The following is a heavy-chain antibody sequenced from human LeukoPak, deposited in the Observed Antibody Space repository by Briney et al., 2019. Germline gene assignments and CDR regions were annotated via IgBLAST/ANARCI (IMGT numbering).Heavy chain of an antibody. J-gene: IGHJ4*02. CDR2: TYYSGNT. CDR1: GGSISSSSYY. CDR3: AAAFDY. V-gene: IGHV4-39*01. Sequence: SETLSPTCTVSGGSISSSSYYWGWIRQPPGKGLEWIGNTYYSGNTYYNPSLKSRVTISVDTSKNQFSLELSSVTAADTAVYYCAAAFDYWGQGTLVTVSS. D-gene: IGHD6-25*01.